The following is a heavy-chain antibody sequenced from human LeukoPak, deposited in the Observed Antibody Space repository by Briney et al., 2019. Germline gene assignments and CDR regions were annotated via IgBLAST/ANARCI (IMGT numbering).Heavy chain of an antibody. CDR3: ARDGSSGYHYYFDY. D-gene: IGHD3-22*01. CDR1: GGSISSYY. CDR2: IYYSGST. V-gene: IGHV4-59*01. Sequence: SETLSLTCTVPGGSISSYYWSWIRQPPGKGLEWIGYIYYSGSTNYNPSLKSRVTISVDTSKNQFSLKLSSVTAADTAVYYCARDGSSGYHYYFDYWGQGTLVTVSS. J-gene: IGHJ4*02.